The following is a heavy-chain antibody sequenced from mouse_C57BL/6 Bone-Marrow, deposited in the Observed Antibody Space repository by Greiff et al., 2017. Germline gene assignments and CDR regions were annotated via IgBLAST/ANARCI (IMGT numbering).Heavy chain of an antibody. Sequence: VQLQQSGPELVKPGASVKISCKASGYTFTDYYMNWVKQSHGKSLEWIGDINPNNGGTSYNQKFKGKATLTVDKSSSTAYMELRSLTSEDSAVYYCARDYSGSSSFDYWGQGTTLTVSS. V-gene: IGHV1-26*01. CDR3: ARDYSGSSSFDY. D-gene: IGHD1-1*01. J-gene: IGHJ2*01. CDR1: GYTFTDYY. CDR2: INPNNGGT.